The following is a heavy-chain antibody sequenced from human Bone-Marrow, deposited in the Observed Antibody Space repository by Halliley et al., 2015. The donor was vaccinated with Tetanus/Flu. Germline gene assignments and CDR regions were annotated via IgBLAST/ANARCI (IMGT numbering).Heavy chain of an antibody. CDR2: VYYSGST. J-gene: IGHJ6*02. Sequence: YVYYSGSTNYNPSLTSRVTILVDTSKNQFSLKLSSVTAADTAVYYCARAIGRDYINPFYFYGMDVWGQGTTVTVSS. V-gene: IGHV4-59*01. CDR3: ARAIGRDYINPFYFYGMDV. D-gene: IGHD4-4*01.